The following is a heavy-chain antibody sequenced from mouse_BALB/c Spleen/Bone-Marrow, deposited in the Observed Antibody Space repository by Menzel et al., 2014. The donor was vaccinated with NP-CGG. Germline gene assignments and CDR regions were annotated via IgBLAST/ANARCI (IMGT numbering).Heavy chain of an antibody. CDR3: VRDAMDY. J-gene: IGHJ4*01. V-gene: IGHV1-18*01. Sequence: VQLKESGPDLVKPGASLKISCKASGYSFTGYYMYWLKQSHGKSLEWIVRVNPNNGGTTYNQKFKDKAILTVDKSSTIAYMELRSLTSEDSAVYYCVRDAMDYWGQGTSVTVSS. CDR2: VNPNNGGT. CDR1: GYSFTGYY.